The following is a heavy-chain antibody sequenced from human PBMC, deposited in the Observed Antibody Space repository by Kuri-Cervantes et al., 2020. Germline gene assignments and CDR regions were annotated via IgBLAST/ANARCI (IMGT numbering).Heavy chain of an antibody. J-gene: IGHJ4*02. CDR1: GGSISSYY. CDR3: AGAGNPAGQYYFDS. CDR2: IYYSGST. D-gene: IGHD1-14*01. Sequence: SETLSLTCTVSGGSISSYYWSWIRQPPGKGLEWIGYIYYSGSTNYNPSLKSRVTISVDTSKNQFSLKLSSVTAADTAVYYCAGAGNPAGQYYFDSWGQGTLVTVSS. V-gene: IGHV4-59*01.